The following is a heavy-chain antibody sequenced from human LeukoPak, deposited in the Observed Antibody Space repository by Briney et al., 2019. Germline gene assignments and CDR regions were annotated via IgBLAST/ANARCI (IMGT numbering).Heavy chain of an antibody. V-gene: IGHV1-2*02. CDR2: INPNSGGT. J-gene: IGHJ4*02. CDR1: GYTFTGYY. Sequence: GASVTVSCTASGYTFTGYYMYWVRQAPGQGLEWMGWINPNSGGTNYTQKFQGRVTMTRDTSISTAYMELSRLRSDDTAVYYCARGSPYYFDYWGQGTLVTVSS. CDR3: ARGSPYYFDY.